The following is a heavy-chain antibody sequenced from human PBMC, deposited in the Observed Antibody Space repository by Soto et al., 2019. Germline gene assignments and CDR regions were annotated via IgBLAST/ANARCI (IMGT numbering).Heavy chain of an antibody. CDR2: ISWNSGTI. Sequence: EVQLVESGGGLVQPGRSLRLSCAASGFTFDDNAMHWVRQSPGKGLEWVSGISWNSGTIAYADSVKGRFTISRDNAKNSRYLQMNSLRAEDTARYYCERVMYFITAAGGGIDDWGQGTLVTVSS. J-gene: IGHJ4*02. CDR1: GFTFDDNA. D-gene: IGHD3-22*01. CDR3: ERVMYFITAAGGGIDD. V-gene: IGHV3-9*01.